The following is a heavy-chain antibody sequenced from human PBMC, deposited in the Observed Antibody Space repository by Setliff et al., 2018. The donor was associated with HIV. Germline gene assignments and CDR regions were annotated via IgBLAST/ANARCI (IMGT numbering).Heavy chain of an antibody. J-gene: IGHJ4*02. V-gene: IGHV4-61*02. Sequence: SETLSLTCTVADGSISTGSYYWSWVRQPAGRGLEWIGRIYTSGSTNSNPSLKSRVTMSVDTSKNQFSLNLTSVTAADTAVYYCARGRFVGFDYWGQGTLVTVSS. D-gene: IGHD3-16*02. CDR2: IYTSGST. CDR3: ARGRFVGFDY. CDR1: DGSISTGSYY.